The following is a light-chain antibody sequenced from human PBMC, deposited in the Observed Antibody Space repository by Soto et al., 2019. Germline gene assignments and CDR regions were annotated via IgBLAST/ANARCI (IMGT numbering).Light chain of an antibody. CDR3: QHYNTWT. CDR2: DAS. V-gene: IGKV1-5*01. J-gene: IGKJ1*01. Sequence: DIQMTQSPSTLSASVGDRVTITCRASQSISSWLAWYQQKPGKAPKLLIYDASSLETGVPSRFSGSGSGTEFSLTISSLQADDFGSYYCQHYNTWTFGPGTKVDIK. CDR1: QSISSW.